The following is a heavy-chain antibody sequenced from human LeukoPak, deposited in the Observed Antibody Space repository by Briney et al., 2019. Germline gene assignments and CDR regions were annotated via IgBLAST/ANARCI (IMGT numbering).Heavy chain of an antibody. D-gene: IGHD1-1*01. CDR2: ISYIGST. CDR3: AGDQLALNAFDI. Sequence: PSETLSLTCTVSGGSISSHYWSCIRQPPGKGLEWIGYISYIGSTNYSPSLKSRVTISVDTSKNQFSLRLSSVTAADTAIYYCAGDQLALNAFDIWGQGTMVTVSS. V-gene: IGHV4-59*11. J-gene: IGHJ3*02. CDR1: GGSISSHY.